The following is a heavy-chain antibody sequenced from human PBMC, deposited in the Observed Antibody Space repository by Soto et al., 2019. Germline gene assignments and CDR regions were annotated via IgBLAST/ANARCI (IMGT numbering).Heavy chain of an antibody. V-gene: IGHV4-4*07. CDR2: IYTSGST. CDR1: GGSISSYY. D-gene: IGHD3-22*01. J-gene: IGHJ3*02. Sequence: SETLSLTCTVSGGSISSYYWSWIRQPAGKGLEWIGRIYTSGSTNYNPSLKSRVTMSVDTSKNQFSLKLSSVTAADTAVYYCARDLGYYYDSSGPPGAFDIWGQGTIVTVSS. CDR3: ARDLGYYYDSSGPPGAFDI.